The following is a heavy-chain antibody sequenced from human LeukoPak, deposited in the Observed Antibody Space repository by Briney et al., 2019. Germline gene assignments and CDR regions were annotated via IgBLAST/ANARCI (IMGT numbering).Heavy chain of an antibody. J-gene: IGHJ4*02. D-gene: IGHD6-19*01. CDR3: ARVTWAVAGTFDY. V-gene: IGHV3-48*01. CDR1: GFTFSSYS. CDR2: ISSGRSTI. Sequence: GGSLRLSCAASGFTFSSYSMNWVRQAPGKGLEWVSYISSGRSTIYYADSVKGRFTISRDNAKNSLYLQMNSLRAEDTAVYYCARVTWAVAGTFDYWGQGTLVTVSS.